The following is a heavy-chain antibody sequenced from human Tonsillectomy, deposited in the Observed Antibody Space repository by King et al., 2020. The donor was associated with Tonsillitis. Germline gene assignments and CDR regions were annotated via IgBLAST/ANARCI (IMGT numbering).Heavy chain of an antibody. CDR1: GGSISSYY. V-gene: IGHV4-59*08. CDR2: IYYSGIT. Sequence: VQLQESGPGLLKPSETLSLTCTVSGGSISSYYWSWIRQPPGKGLEWIGYIYYSGITNYNPSLKSRVTISVDTSKNQFSLKLSSVTAADTAVYYCARYGQLRGAFDVWGQGTMVTVSS. D-gene: IGHD5-24*01. J-gene: IGHJ3*01. CDR3: ARYGQLRGAFDV.